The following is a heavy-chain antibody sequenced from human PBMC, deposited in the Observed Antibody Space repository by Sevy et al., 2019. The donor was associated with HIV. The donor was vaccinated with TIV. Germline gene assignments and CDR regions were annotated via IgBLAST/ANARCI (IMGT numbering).Heavy chain of an antibody. D-gene: IGHD5-18*01. V-gene: IGHV3-30*02. CDR3: SCGYTYGRDY. CDR1: GLMFSNYG. CDR2: IWHDGSNK. J-gene: IGHJ4*02. Sequence: GGSLRLSCEASGLMFSNYGMHWVRQAPGKGLDWVAFIWHDGSNKYYADSVKGRFTVSRDNSKNTVFLQMNSLRPEDTALYYCSCGYTYGRDYWGQGTLVTVSS.